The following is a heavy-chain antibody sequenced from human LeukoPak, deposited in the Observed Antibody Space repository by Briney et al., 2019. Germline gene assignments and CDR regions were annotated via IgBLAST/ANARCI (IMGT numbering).Heavy chain of an antibody. CDR2: INHSGYT. Sequence: SETLSLTCAVSGVSFNYYYWSWVRQTPGKGLEWIGEINHSGYTNDSPSLKSRVTLSIDASRKQFSLNLRSVTVADTGIYYCTRITTGHDYWGQGTLVTVSS. CDR1: GVSFNYYY. D-gene: IGHD3-22*01. V-gene: IGHV4-34*01. J-gene: IGHJ4*02. CDR3: TRITTGHDY.